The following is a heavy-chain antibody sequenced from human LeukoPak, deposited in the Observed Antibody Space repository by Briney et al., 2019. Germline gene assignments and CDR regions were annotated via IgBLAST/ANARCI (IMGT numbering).Heavy chain of an antibody. D-gene: IGHD3-10*01. V-gene: IGHV4-34*01. CDR2: INHSGTT. CDR1: GGSFSGYY. J-gene: IGHJ4*02. CDR3: AKHYMGSSYNHGLDC. Sequence: SETLSLTCAVYGGSFSGYYWSWIRQPPGKGLEWIGEINHSGTTNYNPSLKSRVTISVDTSKNQFSLKLSSVTAADTALYYCAKHYMGSSYNHGLDCWGQGTLVTVSS.